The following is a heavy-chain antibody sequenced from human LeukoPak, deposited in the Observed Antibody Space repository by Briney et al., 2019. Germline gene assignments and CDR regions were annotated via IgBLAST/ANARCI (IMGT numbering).Heavy chain of an antibody. D-gene: IGHD6-6*01. Sequence: SGGSLRLSCAASGFTFSDYSMHWVRQAPGKGPEWVAFIRYDGSNKYYADSVKGRFTISRDNSKNTLYLQMNSLRAEDTAVYYCAKDLSSSIAARFFDYWGQGTLVTVSS. J-gene: IGHJ4*02. CDR1: GFTFSDYS. CDR3: AKDLSSSIAARFFDY. V-gene: IGHV3-30*02. CDR2: IRYDGSNK.